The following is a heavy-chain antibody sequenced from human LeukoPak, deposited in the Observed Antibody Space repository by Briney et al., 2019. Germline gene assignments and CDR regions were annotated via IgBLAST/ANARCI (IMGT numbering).Heavy chain of an antibody. CDR2: LYSGGSS. V-gene: IGHV3-66*01. CDR1: GVSVSSDY. CDR3: ARSKTGSYARPFDY. J-gene: IGHJ4*02. Sequence: GGSLRLSCTASGVSVSSDYMSWVRQAPGKGLECVSLLYSGGSSHYAGSVKGRFTISRDKSKNMVFLQMNSLRAEDTAVYFCARSKTGSYARPFDYWGQGTLVTVSS. D-gene: IGHD1-26*01.